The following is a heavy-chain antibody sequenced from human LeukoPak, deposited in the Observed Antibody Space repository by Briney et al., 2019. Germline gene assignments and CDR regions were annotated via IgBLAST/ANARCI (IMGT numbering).Heavy chain of an antibody. J-gene: IGHJ3*02. CDR1: GYTFTSYD. Sequence: ASVKVSCKASGYTFTSYDINWVRQATGQGLEWMGWMNPNSGNTGYAQKFQGRVTITRNTSISTAYMELSSLRSEDTAVYYCARGRSNDFWSGLVLFALDIWGQGTMVTVSS. CDR2: MNPNSGNT. D-gene: IGHD3-3*01. V-gene: IGHV1-8*03. CDR3: ARGRSNDFWSGLVLFALDI.